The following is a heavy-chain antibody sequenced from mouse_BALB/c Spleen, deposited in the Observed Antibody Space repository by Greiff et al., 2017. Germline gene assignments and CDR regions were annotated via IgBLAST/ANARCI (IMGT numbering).Heavy chain of an antibody. Sequence: LQQPGSELVRPGASVKLSCKASGYTFTSYWMHWVKQRPGQGLEWIGNIYPGSGSTNYDEKFKSKATLTVDTSSSTAYMQLSSLTSEDSAVYYCTKLTTALDYWGQGTTLTVSS. CDR3: TKLTTALDY. CDR2: IYPGSGST. V-gene: IGHV1S22*01. CDR1: GYTFTSYW. D-gene: IGHD1-2*01. J-gene: IGHJ2*01.